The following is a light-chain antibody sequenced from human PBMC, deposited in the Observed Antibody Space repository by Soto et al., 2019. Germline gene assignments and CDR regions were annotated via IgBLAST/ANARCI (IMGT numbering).Light chain of an antibody. CDR3: SSYTSSSTLV. V-gene: IGLV2-14*01. Sequence: QSALTQPASVSGSPGQSITISCTGTSSDVGGYNYVSWYQQHPGKAPKLMIYDVSNRPSGVSNRFSGSKSGNTASLTISGLQAEDEGDYYCSSYTSSSTLVFGGGTKLNVL. J-gene: IGLJ2*01. CDR1: SSDVGGYNY. CDR2: DVS.